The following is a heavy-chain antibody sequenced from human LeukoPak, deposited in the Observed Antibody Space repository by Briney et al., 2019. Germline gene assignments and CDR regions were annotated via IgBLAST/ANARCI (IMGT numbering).Heavy chain of an antibody. V-gene: IGHV3-23*01. Sequence: SGGSLRLYCAASGFTFSSYAMSLVRQAPGKGLKWVSAISGSGGSTYYADSVKGRFTISRDNSKNTLYLQMNSLRAEDTAVYYCAKGIYYYYGMDVWGQGTTVTVSS. J-gene: IGHJ6*02. CDR1: GFTFSSYA. CDR2: ISGSGGST. CDR3: AKGIYYYYGMDV.